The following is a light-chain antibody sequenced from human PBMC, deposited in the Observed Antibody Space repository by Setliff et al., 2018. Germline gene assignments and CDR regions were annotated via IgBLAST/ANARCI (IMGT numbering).Light chain of an antibody. CDR2: DVS. V-gene: IGLV2-14*03. CDR1: SSDIGAYDY. CDR3: SSYSTRTSLDV. Sequence: QSALAQPASVSGSPGQSITIYCIGSSSDIGAYDYVAWYQQHPGKAPKLMIYDVSHRPSGVSHRFPASKSGNTASLTISGLQVEDEADYYCSSYSTRTSLDVFGTGTKVTVL. J-gene: IGLJ1*01.